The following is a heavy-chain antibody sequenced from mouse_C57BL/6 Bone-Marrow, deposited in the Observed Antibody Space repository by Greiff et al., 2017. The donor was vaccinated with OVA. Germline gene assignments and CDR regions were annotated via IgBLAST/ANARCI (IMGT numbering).Heavy chain of an antibody. Sequence: EVQRVESGGDLVKPGGSLKLSCAASGFTFSSYGMSWVRQTPDKRLAWVATISSGGSYTYYPDSVKGRFTISRDNAKNTLYLQMSSLKSEDTAMYYCARHRDYGSFFDYWGQGTTLTVSS. CDR1: GFTFSSYG. V-gene: IGHV5-6*01. J-gene: IGHJ2*01. D-gene: IGHD1-1*01. CDR2: ISSGGSYT. CDR3: ARHRDYGSFFDY.